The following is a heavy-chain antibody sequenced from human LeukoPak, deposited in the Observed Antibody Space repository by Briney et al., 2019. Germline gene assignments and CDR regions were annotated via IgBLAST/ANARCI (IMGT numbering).Heavy chain of an antibody. CDR3: ARRRDSVALTLAQTFDY. CDR2: FDPEDGET. Sequence: ASVKVSCKVSGYSLTELSMHWVRQAPGKGLEWMGGFDPEDGETIYAQKFQGRVTMTEDTSTDTAYMELSSLRSEDTAVYYCARRRDSVALTLAQTFDYWGQGTLVTVSS. CDR1: GYSLTELS. D-gene: IGHD6-19*01. J-gene: IGHJ4*02. V-gene: IGHV1-24*01.